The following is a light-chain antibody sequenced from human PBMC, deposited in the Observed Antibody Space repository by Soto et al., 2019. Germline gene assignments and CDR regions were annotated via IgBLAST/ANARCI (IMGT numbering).Light chain of an antibody. V-gene: IGKV3-15*01. CDR2: GAS. CDR1: QSISSN. CDR3: QQYSSWPPYT. Sequence: EIVMTQSPATLSVSPGERATLSCRASQSISSNLAWYQQKPGQAPRLLIYGASTRATEIPDRFSGSGSGTELTLPISSLQSEDFEIYYCQQYSSWPPYTFGQGTKLEIK. J-gene: IGKJ2*01.